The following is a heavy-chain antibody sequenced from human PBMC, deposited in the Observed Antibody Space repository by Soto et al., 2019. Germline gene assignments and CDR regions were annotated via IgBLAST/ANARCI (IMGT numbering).Heavy chain of an antibody. CDR3: VKEGPTSAH. J-gene: IGHJ4*02. V-gene: IGHV3-11*01. Sequence: QVQLVESGGGLVKPGGSLRLSCAVSGFTFSDYYMSWIRQAPGKGLEWVSYITHTGSSKYYADSVKGRFTISRDNAKNSLYLEMSSLRVEDTAVYYCVKEGPTSAHWGQGTLVTVSS. CDR1: GFTFSDYY. CDR2: ITHTGSSK.